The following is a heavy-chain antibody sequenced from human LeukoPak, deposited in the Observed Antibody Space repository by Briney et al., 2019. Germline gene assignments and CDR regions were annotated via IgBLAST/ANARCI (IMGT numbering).Heavy chain of an antibody. D-gene: IGHD3-10*01. Sequence: GGSLRLSCTVSGFTVSTNSMTWVRQAPGKGLEWVSGISNSGNTYYTDSVKGRFTLSSDNSKNTLYLEMNSLRTEDTAVYYCAKWDGFGSDWGQGTLVTVSS. CDR3: AKWDGFGSD. CDR2: ISNSGNT. V-gene: IGHV3-53*05. J-gene: IGHJ4*02. CDR1: GFTVSTNS.